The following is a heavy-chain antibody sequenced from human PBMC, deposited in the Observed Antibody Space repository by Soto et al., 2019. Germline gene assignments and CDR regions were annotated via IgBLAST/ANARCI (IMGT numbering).Heavy chain of an antibody. CDR1: GPSVRSGLYF. V-gene: IGHV4-31*03. CDR3: VRGSDPYKCGF. J-gene: IGHJ4*02. Sequence: QVQLQESGPGLVKPSQTLSLTCTVSGPSVRSGLYFWNWIRQLPGKGLQWLGHVHPNGNTYYNPSLQRRFTMSMDTSNNQVALQLNSVTVADTAVYYCVRGSDPYKCGFWGQGALVTVAS. D-gene: IGHD6-25*01. CDR2: VHPNGNT.